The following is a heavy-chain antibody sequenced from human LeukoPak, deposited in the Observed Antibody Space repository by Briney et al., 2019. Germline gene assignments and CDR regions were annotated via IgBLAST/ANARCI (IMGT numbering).Heavy chain of an antibody. CDR1: GGSISSYY. CDR3: ARENGSGYYYY. V-gene: IGHV4-59*01. CDR2: IYYSGST. Sequence: SETLSPTCTVSGGSISSYYWSWIRQPPGKGLEWIGYIYYSGSTNYNPSLKSRVTISVDTSKNQFSLKLSSVTAADTAVYYCARENGSGYYYYWGQGTLVTVSS. D-gene: IGHD3-22*01. J-gene: IGHJ4*02.